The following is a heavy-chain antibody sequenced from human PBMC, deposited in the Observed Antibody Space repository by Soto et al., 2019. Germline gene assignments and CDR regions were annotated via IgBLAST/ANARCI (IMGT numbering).Heavy chain of an antibody. D-gene: IGHD3-22*01. J-gene: IGHJ3*02. V-gene: IGHV4-59*01. CDR1: GGSISSYY. CDR3: ARGAYDSSGYYRIAAFDI. Sequence: PSETLSLTCTVSGGSISSYYWSWIRQPPGKGLEWIGYIYYSGSTNYNPSLKSRVTISVDTSKNQFSLKLSSVTAADTAVYYCARGAYDSSGYYRIAAFDIWGQGTMVTVSS. CDR2: IYYSGST.